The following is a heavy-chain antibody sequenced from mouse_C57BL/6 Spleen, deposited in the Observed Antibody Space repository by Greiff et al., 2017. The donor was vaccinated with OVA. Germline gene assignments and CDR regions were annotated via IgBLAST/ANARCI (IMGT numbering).Heavy chain of an antibody. CDR1: GYTFTSYW. CDR3: ASPYYGSSYDY. J-gene: IGHJ2*01. D-gene: IGHD1-1*01. CDR2: IYPGSGST. Sequence: QVQLQQPGAELVKPGASVKMSCKASGYTFTSYWITWVKQRPGQGLEWIGDIYPGSGSTNYNEKFKSKATLTVDTSYSTAYMQLSSLTSEDSAVYYCASPYYGSSYDYWGQGTTLTVSS. V-gene: IGHV1-55*01.